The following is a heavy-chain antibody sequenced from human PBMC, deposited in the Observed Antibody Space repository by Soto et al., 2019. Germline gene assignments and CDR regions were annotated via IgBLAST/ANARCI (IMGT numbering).Heavy chain of an antibody. CDR1: GFTFDDYA. V-gene: IGHV3-9*01. CDR3: VKDLRPSGWSFDY. CDR2: ISWNSGSI. D-gene: IGHD6-19*01. Sequence: HPGWSLRLSCAASGFTFDDYAMHWVRQVPGKGLEWVAGISWNSGSIDYGDSVRGRFTISRDNANNSLYLQMNSLRADDTAFYFCVKDLRPSGWSFDYWGQGSMVTVSS. J-gene: IGHJ4*02.